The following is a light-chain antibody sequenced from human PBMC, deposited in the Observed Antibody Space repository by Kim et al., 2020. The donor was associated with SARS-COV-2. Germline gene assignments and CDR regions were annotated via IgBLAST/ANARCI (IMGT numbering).Light chain of an antibody. V-gene: IGKV3-20*01. J-gene: IGKJ1*01. CDR1: QSVSSSY. CDR3: QQYGSSLWT. CDR2: GAS. Sequence: EIVLTQSPGTLSLSPGERATLSCRASQSVSSSYLAWYQQKPGQAPRLLIYGASSRATGIPDRFSGSGSGTDFTLTISRLEPEDFAVYYCQQYGSSLWTFDQGTKVDIK.